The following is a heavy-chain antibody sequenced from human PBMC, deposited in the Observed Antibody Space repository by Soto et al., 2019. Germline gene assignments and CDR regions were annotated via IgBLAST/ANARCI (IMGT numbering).Heavy chain of an antibody. V-gene: IGHV3-23*01. CDR3: VTRPATRGYVSSLYYFDY. CDR1: GFTFSTYA. CDR2: ISGSDGTT. J-gene: IGHJ4*02. Sequence: EVQLLESGGGLVQPGGSLRLSCAASGFTFSTYAMGWVRQAPGKGLEWVSGISGSDGTTYYADSVKGRFTISRDNSKKTLYVQMNSLRAEDTAVYYCVTRPATRGYVSSLYYFDYWGQGTLVTVPS. D-gene: IGHD3-22*01.